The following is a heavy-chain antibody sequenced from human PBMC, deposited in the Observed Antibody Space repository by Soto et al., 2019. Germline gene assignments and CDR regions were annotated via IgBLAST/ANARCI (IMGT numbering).Heavy chain of an antibody. V-gene: IGHV1-18*01. D-gene: IGHD6-19*01. CDR3: ARGLAVAGTGWFDP. CDR1: GYTFTSYG. Sequence: ASVQVSCKASGYTFTSYGISWVRQAPGQGLEWMGWISAYNGNTNYAQKLQGRVTMTTDTSTSTAYMELRSLRSDDTAVYYCARGLAVAGTGWFDPWGQGTLVTVSS. CDR2: ISAYNGNT. J-gene: IGHJ5*02.